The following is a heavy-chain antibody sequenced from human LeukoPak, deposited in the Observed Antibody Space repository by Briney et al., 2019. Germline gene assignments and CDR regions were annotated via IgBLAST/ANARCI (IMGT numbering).Heavy chain of an antibody. J-gene: IGHJ4*02. CDR3: AKGPQTGTFDY. CDR1: GFTFSRYS. D-gene: IGHD1-1*01. CDR2: ISSSSSII. Sequence: PGGSLRLSCAASGFTFSRYSMNWVRQAPGKGLEWVSYISSSSSIIYYADSVKGRFTISRDNAKNSLYLQMNSLRAEDTAVYYCAKGPQTGTFDYWGQGTLVTVSS. V-gene: IGHV3-48*01.